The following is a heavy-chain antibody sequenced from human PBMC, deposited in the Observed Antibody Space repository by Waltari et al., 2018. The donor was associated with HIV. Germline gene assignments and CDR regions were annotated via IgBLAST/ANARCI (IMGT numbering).Heavy chain of an antibody. Sequence: EVQLVASGGGLVQPGGSLRLSCAASGFSVSDNYISWVRLAPGKGLQWVSVLYNEGRTQYIDSVKGRLTIFRDNFKNALYLQMNSLRVDDTAVYYCARMKRSYGSGQARYFYFGMDVWGQGTTVIVSS. CDR2: LYNEGRT. D-gene: IGHD3-10*01. J-gene: IGHJ6*02. CDR3: ARMKRSYGSGQARYFYFGMDV. CDR1: GFSVSDNY. V-gene: IGHV3-53*01.